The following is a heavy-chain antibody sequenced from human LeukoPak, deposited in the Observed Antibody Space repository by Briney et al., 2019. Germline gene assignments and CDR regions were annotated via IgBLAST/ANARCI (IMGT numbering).Heavy chain of an antibody. CDR1: GFTFRSYW. J-gene: IGHJ4*02. D-gene: IGHD3-22*01. CDR3: ARTYYYDSSGYSFDY. V-gene: IGHV3-74*01. Sequence: ASVKVSCKASGFTFRSYWMHWVRQAPGKGLVWVSRINIDGSSGSYADSVEGRFTISRDNAKNTVYLQMNSLRAEDTAVYYCARTYYYDSSGYSFDYWGQGTLVTVSS. CDR2: INIDGSSG.